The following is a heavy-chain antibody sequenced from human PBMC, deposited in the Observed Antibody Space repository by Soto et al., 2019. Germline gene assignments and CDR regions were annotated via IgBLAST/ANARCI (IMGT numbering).Heavy chain of an antibody. CDR3: ASSVFP. Sequence: QVQLQESGPGLVKPSQTLSLTCTVSGGSIRSGGYYWNWIRQHPGKGLEWIGYIYYSGSTYYNPSLKSLVTISADTSKNQFSLKLSSVTAADTSGYYCASSVFPWGHVTVVTVCS. CDR1: GGSIRSGGYY. J-gene: IGHJ5*02. V-gene: IGHV4-31*01. CDR2: IYYSGST. D-gene: IGHD1-26*01.